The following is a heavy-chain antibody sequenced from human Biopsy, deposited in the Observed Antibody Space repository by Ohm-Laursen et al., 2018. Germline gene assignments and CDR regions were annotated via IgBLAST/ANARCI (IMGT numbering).Heavy chain of an antibody. D-gene: IGHD3-10*01. CDR2: INPNGGDT. J-gene: IGHJ4*02. V-gene: IGHV1-2*02. Sequence: ASVKVSCNPSGYTFTGHYMHWVRQAPGQGLEWMGWINPNGGDTNYAQKFQGRVTMTTDTSVSTAYMELSRLTFDDTAVYYCARASMIRGVMDVDYWGQGTLVIVSS. CDR3: ARASMIRGVMDVDY. CDR1: GYTFTGHY.